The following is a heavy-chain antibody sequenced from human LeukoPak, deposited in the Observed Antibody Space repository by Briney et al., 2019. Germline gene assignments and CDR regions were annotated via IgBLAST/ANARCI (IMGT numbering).Heavy chain of an antibody. Sequence: GGSLRLSCAASGFTFSTYSMNWVRQAPGKGLEWVSYISSSSSTIYYADSVKGRFTISRDNAKNSLYLQMNSLRAEDTAVYYCARRTVLTRRRPTVAFDIWGQGTMVTVSS. V-gene: IGHV3-48*01. CDR3: ARRTVLTRRRPTVAFDI. CDR2: ISSSSSTI. J-gene: IGHJ3*02. CDR1: GFTFSTYS. D-gene: IGHD1-14*01.